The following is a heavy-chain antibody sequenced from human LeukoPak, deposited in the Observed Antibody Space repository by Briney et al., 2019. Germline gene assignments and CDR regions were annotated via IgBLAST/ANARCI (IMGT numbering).Heavy chain of an antibody. V-gene: IGHV4-59*08. D-gene: IGHD1-14*01. CDR2: IYYSGST. CDR1: GGSISSYY. Sequence: SETLSLTCTVSGGSISSYYWSWIRQPPGKGLEWIGYIYYSGSTYYNPSLKSRVTISVDTSKNQFSLKLSSVTATDTAVYYCARVRSMNHANEGYYYMDVWGKGTTVTVSS. CDR3: ARVRSMNHANEGYYYMDV. J-gene: IGHJ6*03.